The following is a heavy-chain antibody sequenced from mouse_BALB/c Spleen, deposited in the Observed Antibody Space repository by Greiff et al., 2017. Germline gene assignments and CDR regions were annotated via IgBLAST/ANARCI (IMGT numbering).Heavy chain of an antibody. D-gene: IGHD2-1*01. CDR1: GYTFTSYW. Sequence: QVQLQQSGAELARPGASVKLSCKASGYTFTSYWMQWVKQRPGQGLEWIGAIYPGDGDTRYTQKFKGKATLTADKSSSTAYMQLSSLASEDSAVYYCAIPYGNSAMDYWGQGTSVTVSA. V-gene: IGHV1-87*01. J-gene: IGHJ4*01. CDR2: IYPGDGDT. CDR3: AIPYGNSAMDY.